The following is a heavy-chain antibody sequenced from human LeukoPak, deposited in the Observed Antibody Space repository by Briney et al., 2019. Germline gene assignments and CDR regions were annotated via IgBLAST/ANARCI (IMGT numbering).Heavy chain of an antibody. CDR2: ISSSSSYI. Sequence: GGSLRLSCAASGFTFSSYSMNWVRQAPGKGLEWVSSISSSSSYIYYADSGKGRFTISRDNAKNSLYLQMNSLRAEDTAVYYCARESYYDSSGYYSSLGYWGQGTLVTVSS. CDR1: GFTFSSYS. D-gene: IGHD3-22*01. J-gene: IGHJ4*02. CDR3: ARESYYDSSGYYSSLGY. V-gene: IGHV3-21*01.